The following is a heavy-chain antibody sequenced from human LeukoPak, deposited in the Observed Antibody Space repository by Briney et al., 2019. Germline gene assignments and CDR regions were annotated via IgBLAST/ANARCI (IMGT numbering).Heavy chain of an antibody. CDR2: MHYSGST. J-gene: IGHJ4*02. V-gene: IGHV4-59*01. CDR1: GGSISGYN. Sequence: MSSETLSLTCTVSGGSISGYNWNWIRQPPGKGLEWIGCMHYSGSTDYNPSLKSRVTISVDTSKNQFSLRLTSVTSADTAMYYCARSNKGGLFDYWGQGTLVTVSS. CDR3: ARSNKGGLFDY. D-gene: IGHD3-16*01.